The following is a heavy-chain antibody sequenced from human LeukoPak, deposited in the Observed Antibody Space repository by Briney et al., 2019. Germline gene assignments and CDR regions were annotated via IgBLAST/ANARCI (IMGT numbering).Heavy chain of an antibody. D-gene: IGHD6-19*01. CDR3: AGVKVAGTRSFDY. Sequence: GGSLRLSCAASGFTFSAYWMHWVRQAPGKGLVWVGRINDIGSDSTYVDSVKGRFTISRDNAKNTLYLQMNNLRAEDTAVYYCAGVKVAGTRSFDYWGQGTLATVSS. CDR2: INDIGSDS. CDR1: GFTFSAYW. J-gene: IGHJ4*02. V-gene: IGHV3-74*01.